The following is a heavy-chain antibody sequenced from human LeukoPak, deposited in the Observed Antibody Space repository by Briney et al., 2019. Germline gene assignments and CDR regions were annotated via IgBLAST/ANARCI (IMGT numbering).Heavy chain of an antibody. CDR3: AKVQTYYYDSSAFSGIFY. CDR2: ISGSGGST. V-gene: IGHV3-23*01. CDR1: GFTFSSYA. J-gene: IGHJ4*02. Sequence: GGSLRLSCAASGFTFSSYAMSWVRQAPGKGLEWVSAISGSGGSTYYADSVKGRFTISRDNPKNTLYLQMNSLRAEDTAVYYCAKVQTYYYDSSAFSGIFYWGQGTLVTVSS. D-gene: IGHD3-22*01.